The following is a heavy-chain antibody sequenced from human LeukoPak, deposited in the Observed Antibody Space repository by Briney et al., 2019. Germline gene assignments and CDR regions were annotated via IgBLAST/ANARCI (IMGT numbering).Heavy chain of an antibody. D-gene: IGHD5-18*01. CDR2: ISYDGSNK. CDR1: GFTFSSYA. Sequence: GGSLRLSCAASGFTFSSYAMHWVRQAPGKGLEWVAVISYDGSNKYYADSVKGRFTISRDNSKNTLYLQMNSLRAEDTAVYYCARDIWIQLWSFDYWGQGTLVTVSS. CDR3: ARDIWIQLWSFDY. V-gene: IGHV3-30-3*01. J-gene: IGHJ4*02.